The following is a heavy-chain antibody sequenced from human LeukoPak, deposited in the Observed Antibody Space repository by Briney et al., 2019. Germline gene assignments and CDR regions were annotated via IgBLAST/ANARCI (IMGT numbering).Heavy chain of an antibody. Sequence: ASVKISCKVSGYTFTDYYMHWVQQAPGKGLEWMGLVDPEDGETIYAEKFQGRVTKTADTSTDTAYMELSSLRSEDTAVYYCATDFIAAAGTYWGQGTLVTVSS. CDR3: ATDFIAAAGTY. V-gene: IGHV1-69-2*01. CDR1: GYTFTDYY. D-gene: IGHD6-13*01. J-gene: IGHJ4*02. CDR2: VDPEDGET.